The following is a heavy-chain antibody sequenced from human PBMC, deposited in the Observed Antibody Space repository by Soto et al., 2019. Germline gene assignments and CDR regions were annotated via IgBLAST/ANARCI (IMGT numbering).Heavy chain of an antibody. D-gene: IGHD1-1*01. CDR3: ARDLGLERSYNWFGP. CDR2: IWYDGSNK. CDR1: GVSLKSYG. Sequence: GGCMGLSCAASGVSLKSYGMHGVRQAPGKGLEWVAVIWYDGSNKYYADSVKGRFTISRDNSKNTLYLQMNSLRAEDTAVCYCARDLGLERSYNWFGPWGQGTLVTVSS. J-gene: IGHJ5*02. V-gene: IGHV3-33*01.